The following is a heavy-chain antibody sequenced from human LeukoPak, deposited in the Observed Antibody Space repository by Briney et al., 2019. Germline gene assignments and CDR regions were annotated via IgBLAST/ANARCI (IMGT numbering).Heavy chain of an antibody. Sequence: ASVKVSCKASGYTLTSYGISWVRQAPGQGLEWMGWISAYNGNTNYAQKLQGRVTMTTDTSTSTAYMELRSLRSDDTAVYYCARGLGMGSSWYDTHGDYWGQGTLVTVSS. D-gene: IGHD6-13*01. V-gene: IGHV1-18*01. J-gene: IGHJ4*02. CDR2: ISAYNGNT. CDR3: ARGLGMGSSWYDTHGDY. CDR1: GYTLTSYG.